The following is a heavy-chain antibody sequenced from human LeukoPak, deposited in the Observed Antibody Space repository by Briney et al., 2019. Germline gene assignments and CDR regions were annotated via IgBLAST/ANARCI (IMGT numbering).Heavy chain of an antibody. J-gene: IGHJ3*01. V-gene: IGHV3-23*01. CDR1: GFTFSNYA. Sequence: GGSLRLSCAASGFTFSNYAMSWVRQAPREGLEWVSAITVSGGTAHYADSVKGRFTISRDNFKNTLYLQMDSLRAEDTALYYCAKKYGDNLRGFDVWGQGTMVTVSS. CDR3: AKKYGDNLRGFDV. CDR2: ITVSGGTA. D-gene: IGHD4-17*01.